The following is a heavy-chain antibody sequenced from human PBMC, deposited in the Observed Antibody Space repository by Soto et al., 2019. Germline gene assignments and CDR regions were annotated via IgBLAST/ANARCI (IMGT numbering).Heavy chain of an antibody. V-gene: IGHV1-18*04. Sequence: ENGCCKAPGYTSMCSGFTCVSRAPGQGLAWVGCMSAFTGKADYAQIFQDRVTMTTDTSTSTANMDLGSMRSDDTAVYYCATDQRYYGSGYYYSDSWGQGTLVTVSS. CDR1: GYTSMCSG. CDR3: ATDQRYYGSGYYYSDS. J-gene: IGHJ1*01. D-gene: IGHD3-10*01. CDR2: MSAFTGKA.